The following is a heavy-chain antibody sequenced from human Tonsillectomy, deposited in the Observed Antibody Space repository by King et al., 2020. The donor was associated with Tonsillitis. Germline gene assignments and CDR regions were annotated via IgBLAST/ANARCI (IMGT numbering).Heavy chain of an antibody. V-gene: IGHV5-51*01. Sequence: VQLVESGAEVKKPGESLKISCKGSGYSFTSYWIGWVRQMPGKGLEWMGIIYPGDSDTRYSPSFQGQVTISADKSISTAYLQWSSLKASDTAMYYCALNGNIHGAANGMAVWGQGTTVTVSS. CDR1: GYSFTSYW. J-gene: IGHJ6*01. D-gene: IGHD4/OR15-4a*01. CDR2: IYPGDSDT. CDR3: ALNGNIHGAANGMAV.